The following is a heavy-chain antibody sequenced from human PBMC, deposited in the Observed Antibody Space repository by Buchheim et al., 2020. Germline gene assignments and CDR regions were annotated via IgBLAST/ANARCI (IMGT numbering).Heavy chain of an antibody. D-gene: IGHD3-10*01. J-gene: IGHJ4*02. CDR1: GFTFTSYA. Sequence: QVQLVESGGGVVQPGRSLRLSCAASGFTFTSYAMHWVRQAPGKGLEWVALISSDGSQKYYADSVKGRFTISRDNSIKTLYLQMNSLRAEDTALYYCARDLVVGFYYGSAPLGYWGQGT. CDR3: ARDLVVGFYYGSAPLGY. V-gene: IGHV3-30*04. CDR2: ISSDGSQK.